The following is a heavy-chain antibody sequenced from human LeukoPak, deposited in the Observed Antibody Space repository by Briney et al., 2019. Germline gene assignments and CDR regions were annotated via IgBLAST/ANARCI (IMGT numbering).Heavy chain of an antibody. CDR3: AKGIAAYCSGGSCYSDWFDP. V-gene: IGHV3-21*01. CDR1: GFTFSSYS. J-gene: IGHJ5*02. CDR2: ISSSSSYI. D-gene: IGHD2-15*01. Sequence: PGGSLRLSCAASGFTFSSYSMNWVRQAPGKGLEWVSSISSSSSYIYYADSVKGRFTISRDNAKNSLYLQMNSLRAEDTAVYYCAKGIAAYCSGGSCYSDWFDPWGQGTLVTVSS.